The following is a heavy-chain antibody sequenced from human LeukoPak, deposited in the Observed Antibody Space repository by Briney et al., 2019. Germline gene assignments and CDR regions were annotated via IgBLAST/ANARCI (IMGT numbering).Heavy chain of an antibody. Sequence: SETLSLTCTVSGGSISSYYWSRIRQPAGKGLEWIGRIYTSGSTNYNPSLKSRVTMSVDTSKNQFSLKLSSVTAADTAVYYCAREDYGETYWYFDLWGRGTLVTVSS. CDR1: GGSISSYY. D-gene: IGHD4-17*01. V-gene: IGHV4-4*07. CDR3: AREDYGETYWYFDL. J-gene: IGHJ2*01. CDR2: IYTSGST.